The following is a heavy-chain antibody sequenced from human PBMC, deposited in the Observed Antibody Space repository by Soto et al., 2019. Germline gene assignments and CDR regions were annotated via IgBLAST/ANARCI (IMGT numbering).Heavy chain of an antibody. D-gene: IGHD1-26*01. CDR2: IYYSGST. CDR3: ARLSGSYNDRYFDY. V-gene: IGHV4-39*01. CDR1: GGSVSSGNYY. J-gene: IGHJ4*02. Sequence: SETLSLTCAVSGGSVSSGNYYWSWIRQPPGKGLEWIASIYYSGSTYYNPSLKSRVTISVDTSNNQFSLKVKSVTAADTAVYYCARLSGSYNDRYFDYWAQGTLVTVSS.